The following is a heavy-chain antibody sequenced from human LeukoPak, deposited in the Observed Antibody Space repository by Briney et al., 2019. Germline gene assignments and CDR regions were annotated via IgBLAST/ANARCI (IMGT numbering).Heavy chain of an antibody. CDR3: ASSGATVVTPLRY. J-gene: IGHJ4*02. CDR2: IKQDGSEK. Sequence: GGSLRLSCAASGFTFSSYWMSWVRQAPGKGLEWVANIKQDGSEKYYVDSVKGRFTISRDNAKNSLYLQMNSLRAEDTAVYYCASSGATVVTPLRYWGQGTLVTVSS. D-gene: IGHD4-23*01. V-gene: IGHV3-7*01. CDR1: GFTFSSYW.